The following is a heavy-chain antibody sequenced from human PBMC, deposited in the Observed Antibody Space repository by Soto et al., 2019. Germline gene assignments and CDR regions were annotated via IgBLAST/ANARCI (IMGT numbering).Heavy chain of an antibody. V-gene: IGHV1-24*01. CDR2: FDPEDGET. D-gene: IGHD3-10*01. J-gene: IGHJ4*02. CDR3: ATVKIHSGLTSSGSYSRPADSFDY. Sequence: KGLEWMGGFDPEDGETIYAQKFQGRVTMTEDTSTDTAYMELSSLRSEDTAVYYCATVKIHSGLTSSGSYSRPADSFDYSGQGTLVTVPS.